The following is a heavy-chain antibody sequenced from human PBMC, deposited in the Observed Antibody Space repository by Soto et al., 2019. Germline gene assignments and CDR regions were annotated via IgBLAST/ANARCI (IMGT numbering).Heavy chain of an antibody. V-gene: IGHV2-70*13. J-gene: IGHJ6*02. CDR3: ARSIRGPRRFNGMDV. CDR2: IERDDDDI. CDR1: GFSLTSPGMC. D-gene: IGHD1-20*01. Sequence: SGPTLVNPTETLTLTCTFSGFSLTSPGMCVSWIRQSPGKALEWLALIERDDDDIYYSTSLKTRLTISKDTRKNQVVLTMANMEPADTATYYCARSIRGPRRFNGMDVWGQGTTVTV.